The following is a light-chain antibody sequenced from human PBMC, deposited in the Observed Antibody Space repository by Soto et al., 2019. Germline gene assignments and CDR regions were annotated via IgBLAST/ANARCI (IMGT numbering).Light chain of an antibody. V-gene: IGKV1-8*01. CDR3: QHYEHYPWT. J-gene: IGKJ1*01. CDR1: QDVGRY. Sequence: AIRMTQSPSSLSASAGDRVAIACRASQDVGRYLAWYQQKPGQAPKLLIYGASTLQSGVPSRFSGGGSGTDFTLTISCLQSEDFATYYCQHYEHYPWTFGQGTKVEIK. CDR2: GAS.